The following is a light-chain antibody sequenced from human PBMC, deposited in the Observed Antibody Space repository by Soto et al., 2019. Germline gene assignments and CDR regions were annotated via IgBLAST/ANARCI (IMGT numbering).Light chain of an antibody. CDR2: KAS. J-gene: IGKJ1*01. CDR1: QTISSW. CDR3: QHYNSYSEA. V-gene: IGKV1-5*03. Sequence: DIQMTQSPSTLSGSVGDRVTITCRASQTISSWLAWYQQKPGKAPKLLIYKASTLKSGVPSRFSGSGSGTEFTLTISSLQPDDVATDYCQHYNSYSEAFGQGTKV.